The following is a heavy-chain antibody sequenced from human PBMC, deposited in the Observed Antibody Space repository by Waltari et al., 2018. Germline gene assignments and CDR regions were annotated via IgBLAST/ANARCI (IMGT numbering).Heavy chain of an antibody. V-gene: IGHV3-33*06. CDR2: IWFDGSKT. CDR1: GFSLRSFG. CDR3: AKDAFGNTYLDH. D-gene: IGHD3-10*01. Sequence: QIQLVESGGGVVQPGMSLRLSCAASGFSLRSFGMHWVRQAPGKGLEWVALIWFDGSKTYYADSVRGRFTISRDDSKNTLYLDINTLRVDDTAIYYCAKDAFGNTYLDHWGQGTLVTVSS. J-gene: IGHJ5*02.